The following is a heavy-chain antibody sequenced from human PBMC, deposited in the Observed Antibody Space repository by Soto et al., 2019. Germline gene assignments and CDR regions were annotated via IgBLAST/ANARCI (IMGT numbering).Heavy chain of an antibody. J-gene: IGHJ4*02. D-gene: IGHD3-3*01. CDR2: ISYDGSNK. CDR3: AREDYDF. V-gene: IGHV3-30-3*01. Sequence: GGSLRLSCAASGFTFSSYAMHWVRQAPGKGLEWVAVISYDGSNKYYADSVKGRFTISRDSSKNTLYLQMNSLRAEDTAVYYCAREDYDFWGQGTLVTAPQ. CDR1: GFTFSSYA.